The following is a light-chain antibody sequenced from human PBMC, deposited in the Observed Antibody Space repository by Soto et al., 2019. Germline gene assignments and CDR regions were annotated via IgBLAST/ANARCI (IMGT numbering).Light chain of an antibody. CDR3: CSYAVPYV. V-gene: IGLV2-23*02. CDR2: EVS. J-gene: IGLJ1*01. CDR1: SSDVGSYNL. Sequence: QSVLTQPASVPGSPGQSITISCTGTSSDVGSYNLVSWYQQHPGKAPKLMIYEVSKRPSGVSNRFSGSKSGNTASLTISGLQAEDEADYYCCSYAVPYVFGTGTKVTVL.